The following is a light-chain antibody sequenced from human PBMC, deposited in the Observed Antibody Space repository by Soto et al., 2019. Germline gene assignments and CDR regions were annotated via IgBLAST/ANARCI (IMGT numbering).Light chain of an antibody. Sequence: DIQMTQSPSILSASVGDRVTITCRASQTISSWLAWYQQKPGKVPKLLIYKVSTLERGVPSRFSGSGSGTEFTLTISSLQPDDFAIYYCQQYDDYSFTFGQGTKLEIK. CDR3: QQYDDYSFT. J-gene: IGKJ2*01. CDR2: KVS. CDR1: QTISSW. V-gene: IGKV1-5*03.